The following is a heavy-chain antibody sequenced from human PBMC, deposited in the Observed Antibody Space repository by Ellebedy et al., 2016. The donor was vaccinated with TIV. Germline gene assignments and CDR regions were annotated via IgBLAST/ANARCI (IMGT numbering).Heavy chain of an antibody. D-gene: IGHD3-10*01. V-gene: IGHV3-30*03. CDR1: GFSFSGYG. Sequence: PGGSLRLSCVASGFSFSGYGMHRVRQAPGKGLEWVSSISYDGDTKYYEDSVKGRFSISRDNFEKTLYLQMNNLRVEDTAVYYCARDILDYYGSGPGYGMDVWGQGTTVTVSS. CDR2: ISYDGDTK. J-gene: IGHJ6*02. CDR3: ARDILDYYGSGPGYGMDV.